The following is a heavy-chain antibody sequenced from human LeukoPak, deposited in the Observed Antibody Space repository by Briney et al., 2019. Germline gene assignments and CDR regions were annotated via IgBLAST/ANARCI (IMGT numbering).Heavy chain of an antibody. Sequence: SETLSLTCTVSGGSISSSSYYWGWIRQPPGKGLEWIGSIYYSGSTYYNPSLKSRVTISVDTSKNQFSLKLSSVTAADTAVYYCARHAVVPAAKWIRLAFTAGWFDPWGQGTLVTVSS. CDR3: ARHAVVPAAKWIRLAFTAGWFDP. CDR2: IYYSGST. D-gene: IGHD2-2*01. CDR1: GGSISSSSYY. V-gene: IGHV4-39*01. J-gene: IGHJ5*02.